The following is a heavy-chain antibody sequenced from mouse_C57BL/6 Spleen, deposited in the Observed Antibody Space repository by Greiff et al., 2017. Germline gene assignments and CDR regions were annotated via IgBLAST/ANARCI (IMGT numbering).Heavy chain of an antibody. Sequence: VMLVESGPGLVQPSQSLSITCTVSGFSLTSYGVHWVRQPPGKGLEWLGVIWSGGSTDYNAAFISRLSISKDNSKSQVFFKMNSLQADDTAIYYCAKNWGGWLLPYFDVWGTGTTVTVSS. D-gene: IGHD2-3*01. V-gene: IGHV2-4*01. CDR1: GFSLTSYG. CDR2: IWSGGST. J-gene: IGHJ1*03. CDR3: AKNWGGWLLPYFDV.